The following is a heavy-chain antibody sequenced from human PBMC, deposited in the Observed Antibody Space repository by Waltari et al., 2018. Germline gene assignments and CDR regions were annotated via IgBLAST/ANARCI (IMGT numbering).Heavy chain of an antibody. D-gene: IGHD3-22*01. V-gene: IGHV4-34*01. CDR1: GGSFSGYY. Sequence: QVQLQQWGAGLLKPTETLSLTCAVYGGSFSGYYWSWIRQPPGKGLEWMGEINHSGSNIYIRSLKSRSTRSVDTSKNQLSVRRCSVTAADTAVYYCARAGSGYYPRGSAEYFQHWGQGTLVTVSS. J-gene: IGHJ1*01. CDR3: ARAGSGYYPRGSAEYFQH. CDR2: INHSGSN.